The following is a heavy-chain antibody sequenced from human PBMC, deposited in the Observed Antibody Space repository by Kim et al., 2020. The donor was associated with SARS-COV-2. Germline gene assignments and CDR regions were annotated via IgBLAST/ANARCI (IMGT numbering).Heavy chain of an antibody. D-gene: IGHD4-4*01. CDR2: INPNSGGT. V-gene: IGHV1-2*02. J-gene: IGHJ5*02. CDR3: ARDLLMTTAYTNYNWFDP. Sequence: ASVKVSCKASGYTFTGYYMHWVRQAPGQGLEWMGWINPNSGGTNYAQKFQGRVTMTRDTSISTAYMELSRLRSDDTAVYYCARDLLMTTAYTNYNWFDPWGQGTLVTVSS. CDR1: GYTFTGYY.